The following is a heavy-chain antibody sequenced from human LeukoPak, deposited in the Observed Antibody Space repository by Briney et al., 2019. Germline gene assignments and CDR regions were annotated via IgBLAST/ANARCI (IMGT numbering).Heavy chain of an antibody. Sequence: GGSLRLSCAASGFTFSSYGMHWVRQAPGKGLEWVAVISYDGSNKYYTDSVKGRFTISRDNSKNTLYLQMNSLRAEDTAVYYCAKERGVWFGELWGQGTLVTVSS. CDR3: AKERGVWFGEL. J-gene: IGHJ4*02. D-gene: IGHD3-10*01. V-gene: IGHV3-30*18. CDR1: GFTFSSYG. CDR2: ISYDGSNK.